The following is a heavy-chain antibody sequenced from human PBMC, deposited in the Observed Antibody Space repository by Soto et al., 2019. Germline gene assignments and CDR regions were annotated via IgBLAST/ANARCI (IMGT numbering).Heavy chain of an antibody. CDR2: ITSSSTYT. CDR3: VRGSFCSGGSCYLDY. D-gene: IGHD2-15*01. CDR1: GFTFSSYS. Sequence: GGSLRLSCAASGFTFSSYSMNWVRQAPGKGLEWVSSITSSSTYTYYADSLKGRVTISRDNAKNSLWLQVSSLRGEDTAVYYCVRGSFCSGGSCYLDYWGQGALVTVSS. J-gene: IGHJ4*02. V-gene: IGHV3-21*01.